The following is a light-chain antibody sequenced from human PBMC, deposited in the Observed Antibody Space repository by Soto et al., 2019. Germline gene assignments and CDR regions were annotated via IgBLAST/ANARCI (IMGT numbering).Light chain of an antibody. Sequence: DTQLTQSPSFLSASVGDRVTIACRASQDVSRSVGWYQQKPGTAPKLLISAASTLNSGVPSRFSGSGSGTDFTHTLSSLQPEDCATYYCQQRWTDPLTFGGGTKVEI. CDR2: AAS. J-gene: IGKJ4*01. CDR1: QDVSRS. CDR3: QQRWTDPLT. V-gene: IGKV1-9*01.